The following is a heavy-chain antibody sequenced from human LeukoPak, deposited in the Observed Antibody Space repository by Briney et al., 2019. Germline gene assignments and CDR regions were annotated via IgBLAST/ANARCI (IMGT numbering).Heavy chain of an antibody. V-gene: IGHV4-34*01. CDR2: INHSGST. CDR1: GGSFSGYY. D-gene: IGHD3-9*01. Sequence: SETLSLTCAVYGGSFSGYYWSWIRQPPGKGLEWIGEINHSGSTNYNPSLKSRVTISVDTSKNQFSLKLSSVPAADTAVYYCARRYFDWLSPIYYYYGMDVWGKGTTVTVSS. CDR3: ARRYFDWLSPIYYYYGMDV. J-gene: IGHJ6*04.